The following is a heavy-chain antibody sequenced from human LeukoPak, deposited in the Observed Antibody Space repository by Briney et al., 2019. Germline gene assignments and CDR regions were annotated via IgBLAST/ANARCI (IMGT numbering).Heavy chain of an antibody. D-gene: IGHD2-21*01. CDR2: ISTGDSTI. CDR1: GFTFRSYE. J-gene: IGHJ4*02. V-gene: IGHV3-48*03. Sequence: GGSLRLSCAGSGFTFRSYEMNWVRQAPGKGLEWVSYISTGDSTIYYADSVKGRFTISRDNANNSLYLQLNSLRAEDTAVYYCARGNTYFDYWGQGTLVTVSS. CDR3: ARGNTYFDY.